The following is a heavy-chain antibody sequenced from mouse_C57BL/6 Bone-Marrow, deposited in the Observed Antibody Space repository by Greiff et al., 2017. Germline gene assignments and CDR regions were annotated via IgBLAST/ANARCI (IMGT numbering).Heavy chain of an antibody. CDR2: IYPGSGSI. Sequence: VQLQQPGAELVKPGASVKLSCKASGYTFTEYTIHWVKQRPGQGLEWIGWIYPGSGSITYNEKFKDKATLTADKSSSTVYMELSRLTSEDSAVYVCARHGYGSGPLYCGGWGTGTTVTVAS. CDR3: ARHGYGSGPLYCGG. CDR1: GYTFTEYT. J-gene: IGHJ1*03. V-gene: IGHV1-62-2*01. D-gene: IGHD1-1*01.